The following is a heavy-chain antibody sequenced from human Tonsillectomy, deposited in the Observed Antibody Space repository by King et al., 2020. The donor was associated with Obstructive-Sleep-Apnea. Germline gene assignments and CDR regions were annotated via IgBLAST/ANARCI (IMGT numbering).Heavy chain of an antibody. V-gene: IGHV1-46*01. CDR1: GYTFTSYY. D-gene: IGHD3-3*01. J-gene: IGHJ6*02. Sequence: EQLVQSGAEVKKPGASVKVSCKASGYTFTSYYMHWVRQAPGQGLEWMGIINPSGGSTSYAQKFQGRVTMTRDTSTSTVYMELSSLRSEDTAVYYCARGRGITIFDYYGMDVWGQGTTVTVSS. CDR3: ARGRGITIFDYYGMDV. CDR2: INPSGGST.